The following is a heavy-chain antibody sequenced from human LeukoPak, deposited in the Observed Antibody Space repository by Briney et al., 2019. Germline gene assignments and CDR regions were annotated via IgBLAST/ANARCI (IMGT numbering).Heavy chain of an antibody. Sequence: PSETLSLTCAVYGGSFSGYYWSWIRQPPGKGLEWIGEINHSGSTNYNPSLKSRVTISVDTSKNQFSLKLSSVTAADTAVYYCARGPYSGSYYGRPPRYFQHWGQGTLVTVSS. CDR1: GGSFSGYY. V-gene: IGHV4-34*01. CDR3: ARGPYSGSYYGRPPRYFQH. D-gene: IGHD1-26*01. J-gene: IGHJ1*01. CDR2: INHSGST.